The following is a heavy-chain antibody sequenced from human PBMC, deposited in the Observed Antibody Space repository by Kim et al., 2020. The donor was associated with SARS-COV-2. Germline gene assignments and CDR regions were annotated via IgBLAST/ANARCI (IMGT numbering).Heavy chain of an antibody. J-gene: IGHJ4*02. Sequence: SETLSLTCTVSGGSISSSSYYWGWIRQPPGKGLEWIGSIYYSGSTYYNPSLKSRVTISVDTSKNQFSLKLSSVTAADTAVYYCAIHDSDWRSHYFDYWGQGTLGAVSS. CDR1: GGSISSSSYY. CDR2: IYYSGST. CDR3: AIHDSDWRSHYFDY. D-gene: IGHD3-16*01. V-gene: IGHV4-39*01.